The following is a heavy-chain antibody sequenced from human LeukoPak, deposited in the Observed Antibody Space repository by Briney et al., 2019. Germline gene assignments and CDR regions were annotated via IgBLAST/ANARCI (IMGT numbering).Heavy chain of an antibody. V-gene: IGHV1-2*02. CDR2: INPNSGGT. CDR3: ARDPPEGYGDFSRGYYYYYGMDV. J-gene: IGHJ6*04. D-gene: IGHD4-17*01. Sequence: ASVKVSCKASGYTFTGYYMHWVRQAPGQGLEWMGWINPNSGGTNYAQKLQGRVTMTTDTSTSTAYMELRSLRSDDTAVYYCARDPPEGYGDFSRGYYYYYGMDVWGKGTTVTVSS. CDR1: GYTFTGYY.